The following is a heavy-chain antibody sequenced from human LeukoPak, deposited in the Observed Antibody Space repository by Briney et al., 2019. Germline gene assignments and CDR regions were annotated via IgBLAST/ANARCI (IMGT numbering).Heavy chain of an antibody. D-gene: IGHD2-15*01. CDR2: FSGSGDST. CDR3: AKRLYCGGGTCTRVFDY. J-gene: IGHJ4*02. Sequence: QPGGSLRLSCAASGFTFSSYAMSWVRQAPGKGLEWVSAFSGSGDSTYYANSVKGRFTISRDNSKNTLYLQMNSLRAEDTAVYYCAKRLYCGGGTCTRVFDYWGQGTLVTVSS. CDR1: GFTFSSYA. V-gene: IGHV3-23*01.